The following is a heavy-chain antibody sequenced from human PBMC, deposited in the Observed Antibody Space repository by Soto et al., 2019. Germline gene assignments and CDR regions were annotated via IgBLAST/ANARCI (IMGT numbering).Heavy chain of an antibody. J-gene: IGHJ3*02. CDR1: GGSFSGYY. V-gene: IGHV4-34*01. CDR2: INHSGST. D-gene: IGHD4-17*01. CDR3: ARDPVGLFTVQENDYGDDLPYDAFDI. Sequence: PSETLSLTCAVYGGSFSGYYWSWIRQSPGKGLEWIGEINHSGSTNYNPSLKSRVTISVDTSKNQFSLKLSSVSAADTAVYYCARDPVGLFTVQENDYGDDLPYDAFDIWGQGTMVTVSS.